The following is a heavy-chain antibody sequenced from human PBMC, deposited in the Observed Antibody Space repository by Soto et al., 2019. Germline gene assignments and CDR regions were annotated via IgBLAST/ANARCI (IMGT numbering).Heavy chain of an antibody. V-gene: IGHV1-2*02. CDR3: GRDVGLDGLVVVASRDALDI. Sequence: QVQLVQSGAEVKKPGASVKVSCKASGYTFIGHYVHWVRQAPGQGLEWIGWINPKTGGAKYAQKFQGRVTMTTDTSISTAYMELSRLRSNDTAVYFCGRDVGLDGLVVVASRDALDIWGQGTMVTVSS. CDR2: INPKTGGA. J-gene: IGHJ3*02. CDR1: GYTFIGHY. D-gene: IGHD2-21*01.